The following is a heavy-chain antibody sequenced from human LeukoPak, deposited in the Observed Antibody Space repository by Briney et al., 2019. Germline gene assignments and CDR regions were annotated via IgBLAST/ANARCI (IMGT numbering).Heavy chain of an antibody. CDR1: GGSISSGSYY. D-gene: IGHD2-15*01. J-gene: IGHJ4*02. CDR2: IYTSGST. CDR3: ARGVLHFDY. V-gene: IGHV4-61*02. Sequence: SETLSLTCTDSGGSISSGSYYWSWIRQPAGKGLEWIGRIYTSGSTNYNPSLKSRVTISVDTSKNQFSLKLSSVTAADTAVYYCARGVLHFDYWGQGTLVTVSS.